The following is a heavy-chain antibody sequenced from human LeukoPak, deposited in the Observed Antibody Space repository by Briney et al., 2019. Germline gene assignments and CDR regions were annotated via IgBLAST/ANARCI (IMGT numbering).Heavy chain of an antibody. V-gene: IGHV3-72*01. CDR3: VRGYDSFDY. D-gene: IGHD5-12*01. CDR1: GFTFSDHY. Sequence: PGGSLRLSCAVSGFTFSDHYMDWVRQAPGKGLEWVGRSRNKDHRYSTEYAASVKGRFTISRDESKNSLYLQMNSLKIEDTAIYYCVRGYDSFDYWGQGTLVTVSS. J-gene: IGHJ4*02. CDR2: SRNKDHRYST.